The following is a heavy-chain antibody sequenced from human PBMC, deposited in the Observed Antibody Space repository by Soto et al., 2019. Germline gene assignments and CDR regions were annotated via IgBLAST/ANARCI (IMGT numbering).Heavy chain of an antibody. CDR2: ISRDGSHK. J-gene: IGHJ4*02. CDR3: ARSRNSAVADSFDF. V-gene: IGHV3-30*04. CDR1: GFTFRNYA. Sequence: GGSLRLSCAASGFTFRNYAIHWVRQAPGKGLEWVAVISRDGSHKYYLDSVKGRFTISRDNSKDTVNLLMNSLRDDDSAMYYCARSRNSAVADSFDFWGQGTLVSVSS. D-gene: IGHD1-26*01.